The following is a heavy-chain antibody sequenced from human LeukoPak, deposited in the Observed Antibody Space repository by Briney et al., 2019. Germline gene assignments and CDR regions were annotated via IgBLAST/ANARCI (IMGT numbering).Heavy chain of an antibody. CDR1: GGSISSSSYY. Sequence: SETLSLTCTVSGGSISSSSYYWGWIRQPPGKGLEWIGSIYHSGSTYYNPSLKSRVTISVDTSKNQFSLKLSSVTAADTAVYYCARCGCSSTSCYLRGDNWFDPWGQGTLVTVSS. J-gene: IGHJ5*02. CDR3: ARCGCSSTSCYLRGDNWFDP. V-gene: IGHV4-39*07. D-gene: IGHD2-2*01. CDR2: IYHSGST.